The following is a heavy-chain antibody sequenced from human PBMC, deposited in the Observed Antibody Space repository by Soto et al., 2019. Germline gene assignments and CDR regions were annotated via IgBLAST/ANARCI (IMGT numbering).Heavy chain of an antibody. CDR1: GFTFSSYG. CDR2: IWYDGSNK. V-gene: IGHV3-33*01. Sequence: GGSLRLSCAASGFTFSSYGMHWVRQAPGKGLEWVAVIWYDGSNKYYADSVKGRFTISRDNSKNTLYLQMNSLRAEDTAVYYCARDTPEVVVVAATRDNWFDPWGQGTLVTVSS. J-gene: IGHJ5*02. D-gene: IGHD2-15*01. CDR3: ARDTPEVVVVAATRDNWFDP.